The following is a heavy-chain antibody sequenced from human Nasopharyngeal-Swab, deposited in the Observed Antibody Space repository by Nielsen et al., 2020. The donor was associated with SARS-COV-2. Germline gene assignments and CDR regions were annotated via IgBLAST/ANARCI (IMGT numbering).Heavy chain of an antibody. V-gene: IGHV1-69*13. CDR3: ARLKVGDCSSTSCYDYYYYYYMDV. J-gene: IGHJ6*03. CDR2: IIPIFGTA. D-gene: IGHD2-2*01. Sequence: SVKVSCKASGYTFTSYGISWVRQAPGQGLEWMGGIIPIFGTANYAQKFQGRVTITADESTSTAYMELSSLRSEDTAVYYCARLKVGDCSSTSCYDYYYYYYMDVWGKGTTVTVSS. CDR1: GYTFTSYG.